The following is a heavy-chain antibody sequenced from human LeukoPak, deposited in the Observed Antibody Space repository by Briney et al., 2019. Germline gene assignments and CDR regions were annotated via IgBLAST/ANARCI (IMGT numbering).Heavy chain of an antibody. J-gene: IGHJ4*02. V-gene: IGHV3-48*03. Sequence: GSLRLSCEVSGFTFNIYEMNWVRQAPGKGLEWVSYISSSGRTIYYADTVKGRFTISRDNAKNSLDLQMNSLRAEDTAVYYCARARPPDYSSGWYTFDYWGQGTLVTVSS. CDR1: GFTFNIYE. CDR3: ARARPPDYSSGWYTFDY. CDR2: ISSSGRTI. D-gene: IGHD6-13*01.